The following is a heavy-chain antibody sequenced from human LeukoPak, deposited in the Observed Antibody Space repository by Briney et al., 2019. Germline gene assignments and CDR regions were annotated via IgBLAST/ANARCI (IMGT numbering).Heavy chain of an antibody. CDR3: ASISNYDSEDY. J-gene: IGHJ4*02. CDR2: IYTSGST. D-gene: IGHD4-11*01. Sequence: SVTLSLTCPVSGDSIGSGTFCWNWVRQPAGTGLEWIGRIYTSGSTNYNPSLKSRVTISVDTSKNQFSLKLSSVTAADTAVYYCASISNYDSEDYWGQGTLVTVSS. CDR1: GDSIGSGTFC. V-gene: IGHV4-61*02.